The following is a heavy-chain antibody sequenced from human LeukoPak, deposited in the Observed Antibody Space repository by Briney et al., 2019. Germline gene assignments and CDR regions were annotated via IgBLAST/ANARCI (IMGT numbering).Heavy chain of an antibody. Sequence: AGSLRLSCAASGFTFSSYSMNWVRQAPGKGLEWVSSISSSSSYIYYADSVKGRFTISRDNAKNSLYLQMNSLRAEDTAVCYCARVSHYYDSSGSLDYWGQGTLVTVSS. J-gene: IGHJ4*02. CDR3: ARVSHYYDSSGSLDY. CDR2: ISSSSSYI. CDR1: GFTFSSYS. D-gene: IGHD3-22*01. V-gene: IGHV3-21*01.